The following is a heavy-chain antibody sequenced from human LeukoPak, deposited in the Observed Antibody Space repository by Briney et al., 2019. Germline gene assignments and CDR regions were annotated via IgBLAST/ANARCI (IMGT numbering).Heavy chain of an antibody. CDR3: AKAQSSVFYIMDV. CDR2: IRASDGRT. V-gene: IGHV3-23*01. Sequence: PGGSLRLSCVASGFTFSSSSMSWVRQAPGKGLECVSSIRASDGRTYYGDSVEGRFTISRDNSKNTLYLQMNSLRAEDTAIYYCAKAQSSVFYIMDVWGRGTTVTVSS. CDR1: GFTFSSSS. J-gene: IGHJ6*02. D-gene: IGHD5/OR15-5a*01.